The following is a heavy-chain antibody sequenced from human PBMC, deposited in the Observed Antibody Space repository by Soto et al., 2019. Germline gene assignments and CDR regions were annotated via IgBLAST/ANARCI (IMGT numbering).Heavy chain of an antibody. V-gene: IGHV3-30*19. Sequence: QQQLVESGGGVAQPGKSLRLSCVASGFSFSSYGMHWVRQAPGKGLEWVAVISSDGTNQNYIASVKGRFTISRDNSKHTLYLQMDNLSADDTAVYYGRSYYCPDGVFSGGLHLWGQGTMVTVST. J-gene: IGHJ3*01. D-gene: IGHD3-10*01. CDR3: RSYYCPDGVFSGGLHL. CDR1: GFSFSSYG. CDR2: ISSDGTNQ.